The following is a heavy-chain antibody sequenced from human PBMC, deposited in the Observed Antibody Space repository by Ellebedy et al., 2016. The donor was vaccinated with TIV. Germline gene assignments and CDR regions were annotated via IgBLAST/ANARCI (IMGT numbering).Heavy chain of an antibody. V-gene: IGHV1-24*01. CDR1: GDTLTDLS. Sequence: AASVKVSCKVSGDTLTDLSIHWVRQAPGKGLEWMGGFDPEEGDTLYAQKFQGRVNMSEDTSTDTAYMELSSLRSEDTAVYYCATSDTSKDLYAYYHAMDVWGQGTTVTVSS. D-gene: IGHD5-18*01. CDR3: ATSDTSKDLYAYYHAMDV. CDR2: FDPEEGDT. J-gene: IGHJ6*02.